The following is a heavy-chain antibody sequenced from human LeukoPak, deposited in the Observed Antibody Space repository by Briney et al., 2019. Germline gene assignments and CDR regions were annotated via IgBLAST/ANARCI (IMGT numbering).Heavy chain of an antibody. V-gene: IGHV4-34*01. J-gene: IGHJ4*02. Sequence: SGTLSLTCAVYGGSFSGYYWSWIRQPPGKGLEWIGEINHSGTNYNPSLKSRVTISVDTSKNQFSLKLSSVTAADTAVFYCARENSGSYREFDYWGQGTLVTVSS. CDR2: INHSGT. CDR3: ARENSGSYREFDY. CDR1: GGSFSGYY. D-gene: IGHD1-26*01.